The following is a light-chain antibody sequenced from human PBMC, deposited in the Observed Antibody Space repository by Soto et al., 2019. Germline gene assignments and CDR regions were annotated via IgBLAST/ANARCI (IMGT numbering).Light chain of an antibody. CDR1: QGISSY. CDR3: QHYNSYSEA. CDR2: AAS. Sequence: AIRMTQSPSSLSASTGDRVTITCRASQGISSYLAWYQQKPGKAPKLLIYAASTLQSGVPSRFSGSGSGTDFTLTISSLQPDDFATYCCQHYNSYSEAFGQGTKV. V-gene: IGKV1-8*01. J-gene: IGKJ1*01.